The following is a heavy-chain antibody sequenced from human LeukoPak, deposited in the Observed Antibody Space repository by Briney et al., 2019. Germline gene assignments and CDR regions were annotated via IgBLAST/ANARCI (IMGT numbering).Heavy chain of an antibody. CDR2: ISGSGDTT. V-gene: IGHV3-23*01. J-gene: IGHJ4*02. D-gene: IGHD1-26*01. CDR3: AKGRGFDSGSLHY. Sequence: GSLRLSCAASGFTFSSYAMNWVRQAPGKGLEWVSTISGSGDTTYYADSVKGRFTISRDNSKNTLYLQMNSLRAEDTAVYYCAKGRGFDSGSLHYWGQGTLVTVSS. CDR1: GFTFSSYA.